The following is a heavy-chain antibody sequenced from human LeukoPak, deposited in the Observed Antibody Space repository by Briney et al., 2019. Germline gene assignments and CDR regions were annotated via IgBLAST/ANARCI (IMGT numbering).Heavy chain of an antibody. CDR2: IYYSGSI. CDR1: GGFISSSSDY. D-gene: IGHD3-22*01. CDR3: ARRYYYDSSGPRSYFDL. Sequence: SETLSLTCTVSGGFISSSSDYWGWIRQPPGKGLEWVGNIYYSGSIYYNPSLKSRVTISVDTSKNQFSLKLRSVTAADTAVYYCARRYYYDSSGPRSYFDLWGRGTLVTVSS. V-gene: IGHV4-39*01. J-gene: IGHJ2*01.